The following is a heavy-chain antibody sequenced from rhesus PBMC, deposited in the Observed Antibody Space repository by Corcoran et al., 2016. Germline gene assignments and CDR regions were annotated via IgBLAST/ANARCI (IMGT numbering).Heavy chain of an antibody. CDR3: ASESFDV. Sequence: QVQLQGSGPGLGKPSETLSLTCTASGGSISDDYYWSWIRQPPVKGLEWIGGIYGYSASTYYNPYLKSRVSISKAPSKNQFSLKLSSVTAADTAVYYCASESFDVWGPGVLVTVSS. CDR2: IYGYSAST. V-gene: IGHV4-143*01. CDR1: GGSISDDYY. J-gene: IGHJ5-1*01.